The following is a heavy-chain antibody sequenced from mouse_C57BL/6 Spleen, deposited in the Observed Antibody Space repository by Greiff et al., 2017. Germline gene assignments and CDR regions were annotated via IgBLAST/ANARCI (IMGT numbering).Heavy chain of an antibody. CDR2: IYPGSGST. Sequence: QVQLQQPGAELVKPGASVKMSCKASGYTFTSYWITWVKQRPGQGLEWIGDIYPGSGSTNYNEKFKSKATLTVATSSSTAYMQLSSLTSEDSAVYYCARDAWFAYWGQGTLVTVSA. V-gene: IGHV1-55*01. J-gene: IGHJ3*01. CDR1: GYTFTSYW. CDR3: ARDAWFAY.